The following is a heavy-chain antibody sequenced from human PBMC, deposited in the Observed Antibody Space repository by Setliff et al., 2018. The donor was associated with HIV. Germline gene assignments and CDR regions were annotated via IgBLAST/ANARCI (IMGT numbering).Heavy chain of an antibody. V-gene: IGHV3-21*01. Sequence: ETLSLTCNVSGVSISSGLQYWGWVRQSPGKGLEWVSSISSSETYMYYADSVKGRFTISRDNSKNTLYLQLNSLRAEDTAVYYCARDRVESLWFGDLNYMDVWGKGTTVTVSS. CDR1: GVSISSGLQY. CDR3: ARDRVESLWFGDLNYMDV. J-gene: IGHJ6*03. CDR2: ISSSETYM. D-gene: IGHD3-10*01.